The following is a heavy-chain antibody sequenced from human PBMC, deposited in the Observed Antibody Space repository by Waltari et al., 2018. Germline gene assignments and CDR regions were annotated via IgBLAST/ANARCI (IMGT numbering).Heavy chain of an antibody. J-gene: IGHJ4*02. CDR3: ARGPETRNVFDY. CDR2: IYYSGST. CDR1: SDSISSYY. D-gene: IGHD4-17*01. V-gene: IGHV4-59*01. Sequence: QVQLQESGPGLVKPSETLSLTCTVSSDSISSYYWSWIRQPPGKGLEWIGYIYYSGSTNYNPSLKSRVTISVDTSKNQFSLKLSSVTAADTAMYYCARGPETRNVFDYWGQGILVTVSS.